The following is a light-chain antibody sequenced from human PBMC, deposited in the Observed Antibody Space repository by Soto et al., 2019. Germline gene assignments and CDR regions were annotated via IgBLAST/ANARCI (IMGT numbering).Light chain of an antibody. CDR3: QMYNSAPYT. J-gene: IGKJ2*01. CDR2: GAS. Sequence: IQMTQSPSSLSGSVGDRVTITCRASQGILNYVAWYQQKPGKVPSLLIYGASTLSPGVPSRFSGSGSGTDFTLTISSLQPEDVATYYCQMYNSAPYTFAQGTKLEIK. V-gene: IGKV1-27*01. CDR1: QGILNY.